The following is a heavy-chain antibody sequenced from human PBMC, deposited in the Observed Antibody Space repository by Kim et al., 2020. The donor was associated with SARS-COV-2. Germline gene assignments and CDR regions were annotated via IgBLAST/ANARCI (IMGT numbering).Heavy chain of an antibody. J-gene: IGHJ4*02. Sequence: GRTRYNPSLKSRVTISVDAYKNQLSLNLGSVTAADTAVYYCAGGYKATVGLWGQGTLVTVSS. D-gene: IGHD4-17*01. CDR2: GRT. V-gene: IGHV4-34*01. CDR3: AGGYKATVGL.